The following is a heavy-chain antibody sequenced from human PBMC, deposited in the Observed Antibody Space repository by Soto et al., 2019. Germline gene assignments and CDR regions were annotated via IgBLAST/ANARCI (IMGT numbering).Heavy chain of an antibody. CDR3: ARAPYHSFWSGFSDNWFDP. J-gene: IGHJ5*02. D-gene: IGHD3-3*01. CDR2: IYYSGST. V-gene: IGHV4-59*01. CDR1: GGSLNTYY. Sequence: QVQLQESGPGLVKPSETLSLICTVSGGSLNTYYWSWIRQSPGKGLEWIGYIYYSGSTNYNPSLKSRVTFSVDTSKNHFSLKLSSVTAADTAVYFCARAPYHSFWSGFSDNWFDPWGQGTLVTVSS.